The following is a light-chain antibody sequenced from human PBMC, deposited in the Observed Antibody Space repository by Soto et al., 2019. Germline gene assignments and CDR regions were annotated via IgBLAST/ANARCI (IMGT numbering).Light chain of an antibody. CDR2: AAS. CDR3: LQHFNFSWT. CDR1: RDIGND. J-gene: IGKJ1*01. Sequence: AIQMTQSPSSLSASVGDRVTITCRASRDIGNDLGWYQQKPGKAPKHLIFAASNLQSGVPSRFSGGGSGTDFTLIISSLQADDFATYYCLQHFNFSWTFGLGTKVETK. V-gene: IGKV1-6*01.